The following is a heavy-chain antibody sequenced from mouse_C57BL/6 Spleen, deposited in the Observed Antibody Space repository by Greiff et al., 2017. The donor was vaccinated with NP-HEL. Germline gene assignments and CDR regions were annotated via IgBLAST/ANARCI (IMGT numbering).Heavy chain of an antibody. D-gene: IGHD1-1*01. V-gene: IGHV1-55*01. J-gene: IGHJ4*01. CDR2: IYPGSGST. CDR1: GYTFTSYW. Sequence: QVQLQQPGAELVKPGASVKMSCKASGYTFTSYWITWVKQRPGQGLEWIGDIYPGSGSTNYNEKFKSKATLTVDTSSSTAYMQLSSLTSEDSAVYYCARWTTVVAQYYYAMDYWGQGTSVTVSS. CDR3: ARWTTVVAQYYYAMDY.